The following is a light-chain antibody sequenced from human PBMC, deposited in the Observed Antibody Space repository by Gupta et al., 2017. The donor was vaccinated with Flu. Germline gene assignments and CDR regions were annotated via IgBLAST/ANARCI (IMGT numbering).Light chain of an antibody. J-gene: IGKJ4*01. CDR1: QSVGNA. V-gene: IGKV3-11*01. CDR2: DTS. Sequence: GESATLSCRANQSVGNALAWYQQKPGQAPILLVYDTSNSATGIPSRFSGSGSGTDFTLTIISLEPEDFAFYYCQQRSDWLSFGGGTKVEIK. CDR3: QQRSDWLS.